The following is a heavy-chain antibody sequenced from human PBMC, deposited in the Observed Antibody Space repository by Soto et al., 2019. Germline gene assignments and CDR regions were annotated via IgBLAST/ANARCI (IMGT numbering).Heavy chain of an antibody. V-gene: IGHV4-30-2*01. Sequence: QLQLQESGSGLVKPSQTLSLTCAVSGGSISSGGYSWSWIRQPPGKGLEWIGYIYHSGSTYYNPSLKSRVTISVDRSKNQFSLKLSSVTAADTAVYYCARARGYNYYYSYGMDVWGQGTTVTVSS. CDR3: ARARGYNYYYSYGMDV. D-gene: IGHD5-12*01. CDR1: GGSISSGGYS. J-gene: IGHJ6*02. CDR2: IYHSGST.